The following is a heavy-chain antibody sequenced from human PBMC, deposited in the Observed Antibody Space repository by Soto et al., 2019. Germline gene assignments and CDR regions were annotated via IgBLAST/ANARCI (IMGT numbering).Heavy chain of an antibody. Sequence: PGESQKISSKWSGYNFTNHYIGWVRQMPGKGLEWMGIISPGDSDTRHSPSFEGQVTFSVDKSIRTAYLQWSSLKASDTAMYYCARQYFSSGSYAYDFWGQGTLVTVSS. CDR1: GYNFTNHY. D-gene: IGHD3-10*01. CDR3: ARQYFSSGSYAYDF. CDR2: ISPGDSDT. V-gene: IGHV5-51*01. J-gene: IGHJ4*02.